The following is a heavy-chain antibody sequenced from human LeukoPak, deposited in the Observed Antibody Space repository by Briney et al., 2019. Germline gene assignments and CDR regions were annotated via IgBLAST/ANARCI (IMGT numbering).Heavy chain of an antibody. V-gene: IGHV1-8*01. Sequence: ASVKVSCKTSGYTFTNLDINWLRQAPGQGLEWMGWMSPNSGDTGYAQKFQGRVTMTEDTSTDTAYMELSSLRSEDTAVYYCATGVIAAAGSYFDYWGQGTLVTVSS. D-gene: IGHD6-13*01. CDR3: ATGVIAAAGSYFDY. J-gene: IGHJ4*02. CDR2: MSPNSGDT. CDR1: GYTFTNLD.